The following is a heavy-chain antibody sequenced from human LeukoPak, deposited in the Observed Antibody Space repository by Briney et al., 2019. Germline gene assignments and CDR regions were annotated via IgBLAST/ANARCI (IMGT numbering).Heavy chain of an antibody. CDR2: INPSGGST. CDR3: VRGSPTWGEY. J-gene: IGHJ4*02. D-gene: IGHD3-16*01. Sequence: ASVKVSCMASVYTFTSYYMLWVRQAPGQGLEWMGIINPSGGSTSYAQKFQGRVTMTRDTSTSTVYMELSSLRSEDTAVYYCVRGSPTWGEYLGQGTLVTVSS. V-gene: IGHV1-46*01. CDR1: VYTFTSYY.